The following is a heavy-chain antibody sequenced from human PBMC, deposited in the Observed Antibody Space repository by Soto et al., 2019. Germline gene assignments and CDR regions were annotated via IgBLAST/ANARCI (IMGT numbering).Heavy chain of an antibody. J-gene: IGHJ4*02. CDR3: TADLPGCDSDFFDY. CDR2: VKSKAAGGTA. V-gene: IGHV3-15*01. Sequence: EVQLVESGGGLEKSGGSLRLSCAASGLSFTDAWMSWVRQAPGQGLEWVGRVKSKAAGGTADHAAPVKGRFSVSRDDSKNMFYLQMNSLKTDDTAVYYCTADLPGCDSDFFDYWGQGILVTVSS. D-gene: IGHD2-21*01. CDR1: GLSFTDAW.